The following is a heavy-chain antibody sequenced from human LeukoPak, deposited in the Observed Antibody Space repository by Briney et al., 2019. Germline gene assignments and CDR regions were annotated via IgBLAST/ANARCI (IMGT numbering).Heavy chain of an antibody. D-gene: IGHD3-3*01. J-gene: IGHJ4*02. Sequence: GGSLRLSCAASGFTFSSYGMHWVRQAPGKGLEWVAVIWYDGSNKYYADSVKGRFTISRDNSKNTLYLQMNSLRAEDTAVYYCAKDRFCDGGTCSGGFDYWGQGSLVIVSS. CDR2: IWYDGSNK. CDR3: AKDRFCDGGTCSGGFDY. CDR1: GFTFSSYG. V-gene: IGHV3-33*06.